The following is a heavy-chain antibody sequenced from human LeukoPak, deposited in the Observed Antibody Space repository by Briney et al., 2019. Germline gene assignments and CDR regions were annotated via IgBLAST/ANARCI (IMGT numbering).Heavy chain of an antibody. CDR1: GGSISSYY. V-gene: IGHV4-59*01. CDR3: ARVGVVWFDP. CDR2: IYYSGST. J-gene: IGHJ5*02. D-gene: IGHD3-10*01. Sequence: SETLPLTCTVSGGSISSYYWSWIRQPPGKGLEWIGYIYYSGSTNYNPSLKSRVTISVDTSKNQFPLKLSPVTAADTAVYYCARVGVVWFDPWGQGTLVTVSS.